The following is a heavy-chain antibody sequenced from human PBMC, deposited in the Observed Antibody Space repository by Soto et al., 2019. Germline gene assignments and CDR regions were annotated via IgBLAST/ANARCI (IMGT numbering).Heavy chain of an antibody. CDR1: GFAFSSYA. V-gene: IGHV3-23*01. D-gene: IGHD6-19*01. J-gene: IGHJ4*02. Sequence: PGGSLRLSCAASGFAFSSYAMNWVRQAPGKGLEWVSGISGSGGSTSYADSVKGRFTISRDNAKNTLYLQMNSLRAEDTAVYYCARDSPYSSGPDYWGQGTLVTVSS. CDR3: ARDSPYSSGPDY. CDR2: ISGSGGST.